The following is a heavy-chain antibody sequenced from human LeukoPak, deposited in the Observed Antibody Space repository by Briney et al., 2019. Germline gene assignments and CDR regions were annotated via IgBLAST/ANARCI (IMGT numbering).Heavy chain of an antibody. CDR3: AREGSQSASGTYPGND. CDR2: IKQDGSEK. Sequence: GGSLRLSCAASGFMLSSYWMSWVRQAPGKGLEWVANIKQDGSEKYYVDSVKGRFTISRDNAKNSLYLQMNRLRAEDTAVYYCAREGSQSASGTYPGNDWGQGTLVTVSS. V-gene: IGHV3-7*01. CDR1: GFMLSSYW. J-gene: IGHJ4*02. D-gene: IGHD1-26*01.